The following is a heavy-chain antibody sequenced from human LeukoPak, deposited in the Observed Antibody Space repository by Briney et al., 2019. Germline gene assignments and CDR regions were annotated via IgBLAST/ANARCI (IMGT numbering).Heavy chain of an antibody. Sequence: GESLKISCKGSGYSFTSYWIGWVRQMPGKGLEWMGIIYPGDSDTRYSPSFQGQVTISADKSISTAYLQWSSLKASDTAMYYCASHGVWFGENPDAFDIWGQGTMVTVSS. CDR1: GYSFTSYW. CDR3: ASHGVWFGENPDAFDI. CDR2: IYPGDSDT. D-gene: IGHD3-10*01. J-gene: IGHJ3*02. V-gene: IGHV5-51*01.